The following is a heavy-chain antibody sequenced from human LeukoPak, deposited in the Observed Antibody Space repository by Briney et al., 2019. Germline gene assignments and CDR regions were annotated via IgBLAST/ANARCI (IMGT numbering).Heavy chain of an antibody. V-gene: IGHV3-30*02. D-gene: IGHD3-10*01. J-gene: IGHJ4*02. CDR3: ARDHYGSGSYHF. CDR1: GFTFSSYG. Sequence: GGSLRLSCAASGFTFSSYGMHWVRQAPGKGLEWVAFIRYDGSNKYYTDSVKGRFTISRDNAKNLLFLQMNNLTAEDTGVYYCARDHYGSGSYHFWGQGTLVTVSS. CDR2: IRYDGSNK.